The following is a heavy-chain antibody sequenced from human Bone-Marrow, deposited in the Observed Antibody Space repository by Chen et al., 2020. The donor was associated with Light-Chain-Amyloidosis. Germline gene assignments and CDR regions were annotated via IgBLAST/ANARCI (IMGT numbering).Heavy chain of an antibody. CDR1: GDSIENHY. D-gene: IGHD3-10*01. V-gene: IGHV4-4*07. J-gene: IGHJ6*02. CDR2: IYSTGGT. CDR3: ASSLVRGAFYGLDV. Sequence: QLQESGPGLVKPSETLSLTCSVSGDSIENHYWTWIRQPAGGGLEWIGRIYSTGGTYFNPSLESRLSMSVDTSKNQFFLNLASITAADTAVYYCASSLVRGAFYGLDVWGQGTAVIVSS.